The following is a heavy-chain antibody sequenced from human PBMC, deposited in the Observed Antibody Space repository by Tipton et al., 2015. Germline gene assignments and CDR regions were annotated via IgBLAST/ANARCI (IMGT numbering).Heavy chain of an antibody. CDR1: GFTFSSYA. Sequence: GSLRLSCAASGFTFSSYAMSWVRQAPGKGLEWVSAISGSGGSTYYADSVKGRFTISRDNAKNSLYLEMESLRDEDTAVYYCARGVRSISPSWYYYYGMDVWGRGTTVTVSS. D-gene: IGHD6-6*01. V-gene: IGHV3-23*01. CDR3: ARGVRSISPSWYYYYGMDV. J-gene: IGHJ6*02. CDR2: ISGSGGST.